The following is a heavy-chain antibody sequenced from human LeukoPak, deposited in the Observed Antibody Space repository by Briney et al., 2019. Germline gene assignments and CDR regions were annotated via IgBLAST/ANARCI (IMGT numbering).Heavy chain of an antibody. V-gene: IGHV1-2*06. J-gene: IGHJ4*02. CDR1: GYTFSGYQ. CDR3: ASRAASVTLGY. Sequence: ASVKVSCKASGYTFSGYQVHWLRQAPGQGLEWMGRMSPSSGVTNYAQKFQGRVTMTRDMSINTAYLDLSALKSDDTAVYYCASRAASVTLGYWGQGTLVTVSS. CDR2: MSPSSGVT. D-gene: IGHD2-15*01.